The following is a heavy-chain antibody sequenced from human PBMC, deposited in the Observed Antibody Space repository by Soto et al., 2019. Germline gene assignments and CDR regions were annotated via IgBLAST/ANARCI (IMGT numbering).Heavy chain of an antibody. CDR3: ARRPLLESHFDY. CDR2: VNAASGNT. CDR1: GFSLNTYV. Sequence: QVHLVQSGAEARKPGASVNVSCMASGFSLNTYVVHWVRQAPGQGLEWMGWVNAASGNTQTSQKFQGRLTLTRDKSANTAYMELSNLRTDDTAVYFCARRPLLESHFDYWGQGTLVAVSS. J-gene: IGHJ4*02. V-gene: IGHV1-3*01.